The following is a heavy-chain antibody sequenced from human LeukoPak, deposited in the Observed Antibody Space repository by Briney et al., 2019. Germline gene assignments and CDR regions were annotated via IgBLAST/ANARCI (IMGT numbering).Heavy chain of an antibody. CDR3: AIGSSSSRYTTDY. V-gene: IGHV1-69*05. D-gene: IGHD6-13*01. CDR2: IIPIFGTA. J-gene: IGHJ4*02. Sequence: SVKVSCKASGGTFSSYAISWVRQAPGQGLEWMGGIIPIFGTANYAQKFQGRVTITTDESTSTAYMELSSLRSEDTAVYYCAIGSSSSRYTTDYWGQGTLVTVSS. CDR1: GGTFSSYA.